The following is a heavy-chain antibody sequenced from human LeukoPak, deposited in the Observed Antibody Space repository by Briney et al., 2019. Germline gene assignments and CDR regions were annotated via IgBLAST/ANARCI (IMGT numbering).Heavy chain of an antibody. V-gene: IGHV3-7*01. CDR1: GFTFSTYW. J-gene: IGHJ4*02. D-gene: IGHD6-6*01. CDR3: ARDRGFEYSDTGSFDY. CDR2: IKQDGSEK. Sequence: GGSLRLSCAASGFTFSTYWMSWVRQAPGKGLEWVANIKQDGSEKYYVDSVKGRFTISRDNAENSLYLQMNSLRAEDTATYYCARDRGFEYSDTGSFDYWGQGTLVTVSS.